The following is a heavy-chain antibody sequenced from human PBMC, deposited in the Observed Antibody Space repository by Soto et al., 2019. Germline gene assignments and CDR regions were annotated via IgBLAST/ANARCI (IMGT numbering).Heavy chain of an antibody. Sequence: QEQLVQSGAEVKKPGSSVKVSCKASGGLFSSYPISWVRQVPGQGLDCLGGIIPVFQTAYYTQRFQGRVTITADESTNTAYMELSSLRSEDTAIYYCARGGSGYTWFNEFWGQGTLVTVSS. D-gene: IGHD3-22*01. CDR1: GGLFSSYP. CDR3: ARGGSGYTWFNEF. V-gene: IGHV1-69*01. CDR2: IIPVFQTA. J-gene: IGHJ4*02.